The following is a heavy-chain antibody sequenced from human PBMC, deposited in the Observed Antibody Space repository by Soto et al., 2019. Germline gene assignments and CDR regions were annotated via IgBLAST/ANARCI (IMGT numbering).Heavy chain of an antibody. CDR2: ISSSSSYI. CDR1: GFTFSSYS. V-gene: IGHV3-21*01. Sequence: PGGSVRLSCAASGFTFSSYSMNWVRQAPGKGLEWVSSISSSSSYIYYADSVKGRFTISRDNAKNTLYLQMNSLRAEDTAVYYCARDFAGATPSLIHYYGMDVWGQGTTVTVSS. J-gene: IGHJ6*02. D-gene: IGHD1-26*01. CDR3: ARDFAGATPSLIHYYGMDV.